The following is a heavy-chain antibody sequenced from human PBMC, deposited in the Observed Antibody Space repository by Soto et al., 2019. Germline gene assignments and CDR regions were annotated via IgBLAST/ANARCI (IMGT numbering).Heavy chain of an antibody. Sequence: GWSLRLSCAASGFTFRNAWMSWVRQAPGRGLEWVGRIKSKADGGTTDYAAPVQGRFSISRDDSKNTLYLQMNSLKTEDTAVYYCLLNYYDTSGSDPYYFDYWGQGTLVTVSS. CDR3: LLNYYDTSGSDPYYFDY. V-gene: IGHV3-15*01. CDR1: GFTFRNAW. D-gene: IGHD3-22*01. CDR2: IKSKADGGTT. J-gene: IGHJ4*02.